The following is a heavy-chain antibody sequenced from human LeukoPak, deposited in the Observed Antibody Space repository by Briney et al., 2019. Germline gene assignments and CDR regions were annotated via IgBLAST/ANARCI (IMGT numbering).Heavy chain of an antibody. J-gene: IGHJ4*02. Sequence: SETLSLTCTVSGGSISSGGYYWSWIRQHPGKGLEWIGYIYYSGSTYYNPSLKSRVTISVDTSKNQFSLKLSSVTAADTAVYYCVRGGYGGSYQNYFDYWGQGTLVPVSS. D-gene: IGHD1-26*01. V-gene: IGHV4-31*03. CDR1: GGSISSGGYY. CDR3: VRGGYGGSYQNYFDY. CDR2: IYYSGST.